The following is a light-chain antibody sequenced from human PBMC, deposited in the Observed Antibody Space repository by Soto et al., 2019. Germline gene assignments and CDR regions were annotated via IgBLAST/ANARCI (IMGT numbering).Light chain of an antibody. CDR3: QQYNNWPWT. J-gene: IGKJ1*01. CDR1: QSVSSN. CDR2: GAS. Sequence: EIVMTQSPATLSVSPGERATLSCRASQSVSSNIAWYQQKPGQAPRLLIYGASTRATGIPARFSGSGSGTEFTLTISSLQSADFAVYYCQQYNNWPWTFGQGTKVVIK. V-gene: IGKV3-15*01.